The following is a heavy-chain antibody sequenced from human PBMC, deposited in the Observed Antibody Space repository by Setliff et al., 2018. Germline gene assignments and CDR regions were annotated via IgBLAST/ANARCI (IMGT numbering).Heavy chain of an antibody. Sequence: KPSETLSLTCAVYGDSFSDYYWRWIRQPPGKGLEWIEEINHRGSTNYSPSLRSRVTMSVDSSKKQLSLKLTTVTAADTAVYYCARRWNFGPYGSGIHDGFDMWGEGTMVTVSS. CDR1: GDSFSDYY. CDR2: INHRGST. J-gene: IGHJ3*02. D-gene: IGHD3-10*01. CDR3: ARRWNFGPYGSGIHDGFDM. V-gene: IGHV4-34*01.